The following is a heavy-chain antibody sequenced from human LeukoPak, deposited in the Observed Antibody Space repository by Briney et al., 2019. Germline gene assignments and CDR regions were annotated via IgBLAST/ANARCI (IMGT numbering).Heavy chain of an antibody. V-gene: IGHV3-23*01. CDR1: GFTFTSYS. Sequence: GGSLRLSCAASGFTFTSYSMNWVRQAPGKGLEWVSTISGGGGSTYCADSVKGRFTISRDNSKNTLYLRVNSLRAEDTAVYYCAKGGKWDVTPFDYWGQGTLVTVSS. D-gene: IGHD1-26*01. J-gene: IGHJ4*02. CDR2: ISGGGGST. CDR3: AKGGKWDVTPFDY.